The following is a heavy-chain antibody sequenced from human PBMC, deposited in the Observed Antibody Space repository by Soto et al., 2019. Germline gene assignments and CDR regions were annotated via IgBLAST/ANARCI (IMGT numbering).Heavy chain of an antibody. CDR1: GGSVSSSSYY. V-gene: IGHV4-61*01. J-gene: IGHJ6*02. CDR3: ARVAYSYPSYYYGMDV. CDR2: MYYSGRT. Sequence: QVQLQESGPGLVKPSETLSLTCSVSGGSVSSSSYYWSWIRQPPGKGLEWIGYMYYSGRTNYNLSPKSRVTISVDTSKNQFSLQLSSVTAADTAVYYCARVAYSYPSYYYGMDVWGQGTTVTVSS. D-gene: IGHD5-18*01.